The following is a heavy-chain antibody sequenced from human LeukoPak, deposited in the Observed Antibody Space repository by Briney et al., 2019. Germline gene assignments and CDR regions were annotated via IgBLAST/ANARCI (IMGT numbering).Heavy chain of an antibody. CDR2: IHPNSGDT. Sequence: ASVKVSCKASGYTFTGHYMYWVRQAPGQGLEWMGWIHPNSGDTNYAQKFQGRVTMTRDTSISTAYMELRRLRSDDTAVYYCAREQVGPTVRFDPWGQGTLVTVSS. CDR1: GYTFTGHY. V-gene: IGHV1-2*02. D-gene: IGHD6-6*01. J-gene: IGHJ5*02. CDR3: AREQVGPTVRFDP.